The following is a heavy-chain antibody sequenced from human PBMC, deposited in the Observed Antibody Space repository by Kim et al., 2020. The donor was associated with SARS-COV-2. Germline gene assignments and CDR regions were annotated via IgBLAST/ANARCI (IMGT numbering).Heavy chain of an antibody. J-gene: IGHJ4*02. CDR3: ARGRVPSLYYFDY. V-gene: IGHV3-74*01. CDR2: INGDGSST. CDR1: GFTFSSYW. Sequence: GGSLRLSCAASGFTFSSYWMHWVRQAPGKGLVWVSSINGDGSSTSYADSVKGRFTISRDNAKNTLYLQMDSLRAEDTAVYYCARGRVPSLYYFDYWGQGTLVTVSS. D-gene: IGHD3-10*01.